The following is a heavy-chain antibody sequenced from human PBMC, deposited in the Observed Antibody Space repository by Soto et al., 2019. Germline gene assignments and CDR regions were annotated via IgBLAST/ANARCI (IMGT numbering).Heavy chain of an antibody. CDR1: GYSFISYW. D-gene: IGHD2-2*03. Sequence: HGESLKISCKTSGYSFISYWVAWVRQKPGKGLEWMGTFYPGDSTSTYSPSSQGQVTISVDKSISTAYLHLSSLKASDTAMYYCARIIGYCRNNDCSWTFDIWGQGATVTVSS. CDR2: FYPGDSTS. CDR3: ARIIGYCRNNDCSWTFDI. V-gene: IGHV5-51*01. J-gene: IGHJ3*02.